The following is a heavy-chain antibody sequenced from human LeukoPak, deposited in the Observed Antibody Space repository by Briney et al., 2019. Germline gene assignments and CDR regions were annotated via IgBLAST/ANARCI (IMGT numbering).Heavy chain of an antibody. CDR2: ISGSGGST. CDR1: GFTFSSYA. V-gene: IGHV3-23*01. CDR3: AKVSHDILTGGNYFDY. Sequence: GGSLRLSCAASGFTFSSYAMSWVRQAPGKGLEWVSAISGSGGSTYYADSVKGRFTISRDNSKNTLYLQMNSLRAEDTAVYYCAKVSHDILTGGNYFDYWGQGTLVTVSS. J-gene: IGHJ4*02. D-gene: IGHD3-9*01.